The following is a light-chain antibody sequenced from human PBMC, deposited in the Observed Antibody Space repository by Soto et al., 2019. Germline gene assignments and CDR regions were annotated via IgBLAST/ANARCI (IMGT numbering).Light chain of an antibody. V-gene: IGKV3-20*01. CDR1: QTINNNY. J-gene: IGKJ5*01. CDR3: QQYGSSPQA. Sequence: DIVLTQSPDTLTLTPGDRATLSCRASQTINNNYLAWFQHKPGQAPRLLIYAASSRATGIPDKFSDSGSGANFTLFISKVDPEDFAVYYCQQYGSSPQAFGQGTRLEI. CDR2: AAS.